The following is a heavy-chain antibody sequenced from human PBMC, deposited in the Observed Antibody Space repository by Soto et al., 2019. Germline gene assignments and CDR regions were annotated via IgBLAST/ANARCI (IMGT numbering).Heavy chain of an antibody. Sequence: SETLSLTCTVSGGSISSGGYYWSWIRQHPWKGLEWIGYTYYSGSTYYNPSLKSRVTISVDTSKNQFSLKLSSVTAADTAVYYCARVGATGKQAYNWFDPWGQGTLVTVSS. V-gene: IGHV4-31*03. CDR2: TYYSGST. CDR3: ARVGATGKQAYNWFDP. D-gene: IGHD1-26*01. CDR1: GGSISSGGYY. J-gene: IGHJ5*02.